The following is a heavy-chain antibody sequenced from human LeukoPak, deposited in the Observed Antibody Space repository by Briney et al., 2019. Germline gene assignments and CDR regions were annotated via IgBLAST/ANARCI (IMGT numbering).Heavy chain of an antibody. CDR1: GYTFTSYG. Sequence: ASVKVPCKASGYTFTSYGISWVRQAPGQGLEWMGWISAYNGNTNYAQKLQGRVTMTTDTSTSTAYMELRSLRSDDTAVYYCARSPSGIYYYYYYMDVWGKGTTVTVSS. CDR2: ISAYNGNT. V-gene: IGHV1-18*01. CDR3: ARSPSGIYYYYYYMDV. J-gene: IGHJ6*03.